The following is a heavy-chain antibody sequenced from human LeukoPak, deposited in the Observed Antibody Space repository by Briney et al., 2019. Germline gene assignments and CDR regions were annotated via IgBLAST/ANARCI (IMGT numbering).Heavy chain of an antibody. CDR3: ASYDFWSGYYDDP. J-gene: IGHJ5*02. Sequence: SETLSLTCTVSGYSISSGYYWGWIRQPPGKGLEWIGSIYYSGSTYYNPSLKSRVAISVDTSKNQFSLKLSSVTAADTAVYYCASYDFWSGYYDDPWGQGTLVTVSS. CDR2: IYYSGST. D-gene: IGHD3-3*01. V-gene: IGHV4-38-2*02. CDR1: GYSISSGYY.